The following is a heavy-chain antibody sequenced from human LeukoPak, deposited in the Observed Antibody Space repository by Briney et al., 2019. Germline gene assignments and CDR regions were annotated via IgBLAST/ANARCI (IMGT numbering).Heavy chain of an antibody. CDR2: IYYSGNT. V-gene: IGHV4-59*11. CDR3: ARMTYYDFWSGNYMRGWFDP. D-gene: IGHD3-3*01. Sequence: SETLSLTCTVSGGSINSHYWSWIRQSPGKGLEWIGDIYYSGNTNYNPSLRSRVTISVDTSKNQFSLKLTSVTAADPAVYYCARMTYYDFWSGNYMRGWFDPWGQGTLVSVSS. CDR1: GGSINSHY. J-gene: IGHJ5*02.